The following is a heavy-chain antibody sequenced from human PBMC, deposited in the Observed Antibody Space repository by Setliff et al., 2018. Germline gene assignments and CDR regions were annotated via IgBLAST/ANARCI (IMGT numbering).Heavy chain of an antibody. V-gene: IGHV1-69*13. CDR3: ATLFAYPDF. CDR1: GGDFNNCA. Sequence: SVKVSCKISGGDFNNCAISWVRQVPGQGLEWMGGIIPMFGAPNYAQKFQDRVIISADEATTTAFMELSSLRADDTAVYFCATLFAYPDFLGQGTQVTVSS. D-gene: IGHD2-21*01. CDR2: IIPMFGAP. J-gene: IGHJ4*02.